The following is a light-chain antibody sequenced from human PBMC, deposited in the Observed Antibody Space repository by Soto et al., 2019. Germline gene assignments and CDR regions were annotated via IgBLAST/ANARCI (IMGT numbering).Light chain of an antibody. V-gene: IGKV1-9*01. Sequence: QLTQSPSSLSASVGDRVTITCRASQGISSYLAWYQQKPGKVPKLLISAASTLESGVPLRFSGGGFGTDFPLTISSLQPEDFATYYCQQLYRYPLSFGGGTKVEIK. CDR1: QGISSY. CDR2: AAS. CDR3: QQLYRYPLS. J-gene: IGKJ4*01.